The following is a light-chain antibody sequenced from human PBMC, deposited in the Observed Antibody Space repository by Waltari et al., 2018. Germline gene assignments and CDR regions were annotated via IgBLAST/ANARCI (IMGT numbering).Light chain of an antibody. Sequence: QSALTQPASVSGSPGQSITISCTGTSSDVGTYNLVSWYQQHPGKAPKLIIYEGSKRPAVVSHRFSSSKSGNTASLTISGLQAEDEADYYCCSYAGSSTYVFGTGTKVTVL. CDR1: SSDVGTYNL. J-gene: IGLJ1*01. CDR3: CSYAGSSTYV. CDR2: EGS. V-gene: IGLV2-23*01.